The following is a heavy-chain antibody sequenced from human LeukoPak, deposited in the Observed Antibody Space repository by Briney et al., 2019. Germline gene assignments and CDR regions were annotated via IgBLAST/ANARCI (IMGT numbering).Heavy chain of an antibody. CDR2: TYYRSKWYN. V-gene: IGHV6-1*01. J-gene: IGHJ6*04. CDR1: GDSVSSNSAA. CDR3: ARDIVVVPAAHDYSYYYGMDV. D-gene: IGHD2-2*01. Sequence: SQTLSLTCAISGDSVSSNSAAWNWIRQSPSRGLEWLGRTYYRSKWYNDYAVSVKSRITSNPDTSKNQFFLQLNSVTPEDTAVYYCARDIVVVPAAHDYSYYYGMDVWGKGTTVTVSS.